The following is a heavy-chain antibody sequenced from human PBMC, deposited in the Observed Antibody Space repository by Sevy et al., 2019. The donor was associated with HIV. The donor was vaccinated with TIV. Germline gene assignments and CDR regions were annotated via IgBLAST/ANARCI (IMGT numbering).Heavy chain of an antibody. V-gene: IGHV3-9*01. CDR1: AFTFDDYA. J-gene: IGHJ4*02. CDR3: AKDSSGGGYTIFGRCDY. Sequence: GGSLRLSCEASAFTFDDYAMHWVRQAPGKGLEWVAGISWNSGRIIYADSVKGRFSISRDNAKNSLYLQMNSLRAEDTALYYCAKDSSGGGYTIFGRCDYWGQGTLVTVSS. D-gene: IGHD3-3*01. CDR2: ISWNSGRI.